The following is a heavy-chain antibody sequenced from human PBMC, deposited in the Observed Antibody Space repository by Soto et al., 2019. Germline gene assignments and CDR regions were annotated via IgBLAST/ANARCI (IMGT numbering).Heavy chain of an antibody. D-gene: IGHD3-22*01. CDR3: ARVEVPFSGYYPY. CDR2: ISSSGSTI. Sequence: SGGSLRLSCAASGFTFSSYEMNWVRQAPGKGLEWVSYISSSGSTIYYADSVKGRFTISRDNAKNSLYLQMNSLRAEDTAVYYCARVEVPFSGYYPYWGQGTLVTVYS. J-gene: IGHJ4*02. CDR1: GFTFSSYE. V-gene: IGHV3-48*03.